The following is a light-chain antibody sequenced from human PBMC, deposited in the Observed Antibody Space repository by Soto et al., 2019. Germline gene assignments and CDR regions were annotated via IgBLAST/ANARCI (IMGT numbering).Light chain of an antibody. V-gene: IGKV3-20*01. J-gene: IGKJ2*01. CDR1: QTVSSGC. CDR3: HQYGSSPPYA. Sequence: PGERATLSCRASQTVSSGCLAWYQQKPGQAPRLLIYGSSSRATGIPDRFSGSGSGTDFTLSISRLEPEDSAVYYCHQYGSSPPYAFGQGTKLEIK. CDR2: GSS.